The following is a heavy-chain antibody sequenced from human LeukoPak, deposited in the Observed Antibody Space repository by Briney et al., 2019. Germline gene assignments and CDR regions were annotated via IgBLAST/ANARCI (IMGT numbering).Heavy chain of an antibody. V-gene: IGHV3-7*05. J-gene: IGHJ4*02. CDR2: IKQDGTEK. CDR1: GFTFSSSW. D-gene: IGHD1-14*01. Sequence: RGSLRLSCAGSGFTFSSSWMTWVRQTPGKGLEWVANIKQDGTEKYYVDSVKGRFTISRDNAENSLYLQMNSLRAEDTAVYYCARGRSRIDYWGQATLVTV. CDR3: ARGRSRIDY.